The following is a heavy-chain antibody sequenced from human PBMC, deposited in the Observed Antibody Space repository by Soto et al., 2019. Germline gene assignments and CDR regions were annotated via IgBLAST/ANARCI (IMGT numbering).Heavy chain of an antibody. D-gene: IGHD3-22*01. CDR1: GYSFSSYG. Sequence: GASVKVSCKASGYSFSSYGIVWMRQAPGQGPEWVGWIRVYNGQTNYAKKVQGRVTMSTDTSTNTAYMELRSLRSDDTAVYYCARDRGLMDGSGYYYVPHLDYWGQGTLVSGSS. J-gene: IGHJ4*02. V-gene: IGHV1-18*01. CDR2: IRVYNGQT. CDR3: ARDRGLMDGSGYYYVPHLDY.